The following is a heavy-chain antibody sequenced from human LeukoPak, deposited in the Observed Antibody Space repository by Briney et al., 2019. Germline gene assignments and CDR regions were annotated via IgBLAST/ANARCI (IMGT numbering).Heavy chain of an antibody. CDR3: ARDTVTTIFGVGTFLYFDY. Sequence: SETLSLTCTVSGGSVSTYYWSWIRQPAGKGLEWLGRILATGSTNYNPSLKSRVSMSANRSKNQFSLNLTTMTAADTAVYYCARDTVTTIFGVGTFLYFDYWGQGTLVTVSS. D-gene: IGHD3-3*01. J-gene: IGHJ4*02. V-gene: IGHV4-4*07. CDR2: ILATGST. CDR1: GGSVSTYY.